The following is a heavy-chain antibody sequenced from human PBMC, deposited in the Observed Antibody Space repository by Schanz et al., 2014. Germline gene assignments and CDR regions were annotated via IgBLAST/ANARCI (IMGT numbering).Heavy chain of an antibody. D-gene: IGHD7-27*01. CDR2: ISHDGMTK. V-gene: IGHV3-30-3*02. J-gene: IGHJ4*02. Sequence: QVELVESGGGVVQPGRSLRLSCAASGFTISGSAMHWVRQAPGKGLEWVSIISHDGMTKYYTASVKGRFTISRDNAKNSLYLQMNSLRPEDTAVYYCAKYGGELGVSFEYWGQGTLVTVSS. CDR1: GFTISGSA. CDR3: AKYGGELGVSFEY.